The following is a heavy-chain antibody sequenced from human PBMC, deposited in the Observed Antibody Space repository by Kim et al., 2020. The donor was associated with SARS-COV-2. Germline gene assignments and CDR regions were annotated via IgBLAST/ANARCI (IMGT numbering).Heavy chain of an antibody. D-gene: IGHD3-10*01. J-gene: IGHJ4*02. V-gene: IGHV1-3*01. CDR3: ARERFGGSFDY. Sequence: NTRYSQEFQGRVTITWDTSASTAYMDLTSLRLEDTAVYYCARERFGGSFDYWGQGTLVTVSS. CDR2: NT.